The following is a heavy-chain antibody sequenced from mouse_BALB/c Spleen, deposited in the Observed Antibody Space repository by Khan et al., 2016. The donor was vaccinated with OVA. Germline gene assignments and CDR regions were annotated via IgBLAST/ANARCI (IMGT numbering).Heavy chain of an antibody. D-gene: IGHD2-3*01. Sequence: EVKLEESGPGLVKPSQSLSLTSTVTGYSITSDYAWNWIRQFPGNKLEWMGYINYSGSANYNPAPKSRISITRDTSKNQFFLQLNSVTTADSATYYCARDGSRYNYAMDYWGQGTSVTVSS. CDR2: INYSGSA. CDR3: ARDGSRYNYAMDY. J-gene: IGHJ4*01. CDR1: GYSITSDYA. V-gene: IGHV3-2*02.